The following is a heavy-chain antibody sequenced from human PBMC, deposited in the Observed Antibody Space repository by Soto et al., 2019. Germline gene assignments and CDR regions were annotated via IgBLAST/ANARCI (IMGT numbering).Heavy chain of an antibody. Sequence: SGGSLRLSCAASGFTFSSYAMSWVRQAPGKGLEWVSAISGSGGSTYYADSVKGRFTISRDNSKNTLYLQMNSLRAEDTAVYYCAKYRIYDSETYGMDVWGQGTTVTVSS. J-gene: IGHJ6*02. V-gene: IGHV3-23*01. D-gene: IGHD3-16*01. CDR1: GFTFSSYA. CDR3: AKYRIYDSETYGMDV. CDR2: ISGSGGST.